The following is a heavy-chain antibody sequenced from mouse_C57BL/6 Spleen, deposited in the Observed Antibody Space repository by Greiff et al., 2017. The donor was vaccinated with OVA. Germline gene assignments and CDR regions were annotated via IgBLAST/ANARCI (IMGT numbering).Heavy chain of an antibody. Sequence: VQLQQSGPELVKPGASVKISCKASGYSFTGYYMNWVKQSPEKSLEWIGEINPSTGGTTYNQKFKAKATLTVDKSSSTAYMQLKSLTSEDSAVYYCARVGPFDYWGQGTTRTVSS. CDR3: ARVGPFDY. V-gene: IGHV1-42*01. J-gene: IGHJ2*01. CDR2: INPSTGGT. CDR1: GYSFTGYY.